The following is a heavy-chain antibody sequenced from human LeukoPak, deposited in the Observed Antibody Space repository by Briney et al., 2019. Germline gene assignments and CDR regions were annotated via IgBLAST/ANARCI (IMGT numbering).Heavy chain of an antibody. V-gene: IGHV3-23*01. D-gene: IGHD4-17*01. CDR2: ISGSGRTI. J-gene: IGHJ2*01. CDR3: AKVLRDYGDYVSDWYFDL. Sequence: GGSLRLSCAASGFTFSSYEMIWVRQAPGKGLECVSYISGSGRTIYYADSVKGRFTISRDNSKNTLYLQMNSLRAEDTAVYYCAKVLRDYGDYVSDWYFDLWGRGTLVTVSS. CDR1: GFTFSSYE.